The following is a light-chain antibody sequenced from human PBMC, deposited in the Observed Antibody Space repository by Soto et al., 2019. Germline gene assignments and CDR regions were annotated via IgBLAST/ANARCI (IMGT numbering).Light chain of an antibody. CDR3: QQYNSYSRT. CDR2: DAS. Sequence: DIQMTQSPSTLSASVGDIVTITFRASQIISTWLAWYQQKPGKAPKLLIYDASSLESGVPSRFSGSGSGTEFTLTISSLQPDDFATYYCQQYNSYSRTFGQGTKVDIK. J-gene: IGKJ1*01. V-gene: IGKV1-5*01. CDR1: QIISTW.